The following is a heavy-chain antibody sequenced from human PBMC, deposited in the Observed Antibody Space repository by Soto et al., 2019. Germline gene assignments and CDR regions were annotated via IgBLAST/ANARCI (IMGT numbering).Heavy chain of an antibody. CDR2: INANSGGT. V-gene: IGHV1-2*02. Sequence: SSVKPCCKASGYTFTGYHMPWVRQAPVQVLDCMGWINANSGGTKYAQRFQGRVTMTRDTSISTAYMEVSRLRSDDTAVYYCARDGRFYDFCSYGIDNDLFDFCGQGTMV. D-gene: IGHD3-3*01. J-gene: IGHJ3*01. CDR1: GYTFTGYH. CDR3: ARDGRFYDFCSYGIDNDLFDF.